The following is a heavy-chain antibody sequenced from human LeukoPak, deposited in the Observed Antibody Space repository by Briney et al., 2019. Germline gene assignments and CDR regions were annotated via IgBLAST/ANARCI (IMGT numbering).Heavy chain of an antibody. CDR2: IRYDGTNT. V-gene: IGHV3-30*02. J-gene: IGHJ5*02. CDR1: GFTFSSYA. Sequence: GGSLRLSCTASGFTFSSYAMHWVRQAPGKRLEGLAFIRYDGTNTHYADSVKGRFTISRDNSENTLYLQMNTLTIEDTAVYYCAKLAELVVTNNWFDPWGQGTLVTVSS. D-gene: IGHD2-15*01. CDR3: AKLAELVVTNNWFDP.